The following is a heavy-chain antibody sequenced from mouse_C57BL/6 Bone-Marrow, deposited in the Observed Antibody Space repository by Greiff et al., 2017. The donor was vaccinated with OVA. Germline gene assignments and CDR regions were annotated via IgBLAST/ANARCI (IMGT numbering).Heavy chain of an antibody. CDR2: IDPEDGET. V-gene: IGHV14-2*01. D-gene: IGHD2-1*01. CDR1: GFTITDYY. Sequence: EVQLQQSGAELVKPGASVKLSCTASGFTITDYYMHWVKQRTEQGLEWIGRIDPEDGETNYAPKFQGKATITADTSSNTAYLQLSSLTSEDTAVYYCARAIYHDYAMDDWGQGTTVTVAS. J-gene: IGHJ4*01. CDR3: ARAIYHDYAMDD.